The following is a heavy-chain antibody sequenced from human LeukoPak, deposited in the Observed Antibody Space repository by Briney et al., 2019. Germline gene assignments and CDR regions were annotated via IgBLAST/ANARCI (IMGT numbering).Heavy chain of an antibody. CDR2: IIPILGIA. D-gene: IGHD3-10*01. CDR3: ASVGRGVMPLGGMDV. J-gene: IGHJ6*02. Sequence: SVKVSCKASGGTFSSYAISWVRQAPGQGLEWMGRIIPILGIANYAQKFQGRVTITADKSTSTAYMELSSLRSEDTAVYYCASVGRGVMPLGGMDVWGQGTTVTVSS. CDR1: GGTFSSYA. V-gene: IGHV1-69*04.